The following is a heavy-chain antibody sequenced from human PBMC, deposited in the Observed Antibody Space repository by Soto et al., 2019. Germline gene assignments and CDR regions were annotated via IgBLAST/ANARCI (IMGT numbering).Heavy chain of an antibody. V-gene: IGHV4-30-4*01. J-gene: IGHJ4*02. CDR3: ARDLDSSGAFDY. CDR2: IYYSGST. D-gene: IGHD3-22*01. Sequence: KPSETLSLTCTVSGGSISSGDHYWSWIRQPPGKGLEWIGYIYYSGSTYYNPSLKSRVTISVDTSKNQFSLKLSSVTAADTAVYYCARDLDSSGAFDYWGQGTLVTVSS. CDR1: GGSISSGDHY.